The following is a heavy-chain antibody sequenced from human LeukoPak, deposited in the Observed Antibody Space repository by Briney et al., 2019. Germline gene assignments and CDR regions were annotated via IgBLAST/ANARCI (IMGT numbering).Heavy chain of an antibody. V-gene: IGHV3-30*18. CDR1: GFTFSSYG. J-gene: IGHJ4*02. Sequence: GGSLRLSCAASGFTFSSYGMHWVRQAPGKGLGWVAVISYDGSNKYYADSVKGRFTISRDNSKNTLYLQMNSLRAEDTAVYYCAKGGYCSGGSCYYFDYWGQGTLVTVSS. CDR3: AKGGYCSGGSCYYFDY. CDR2: ISYDGSNK. D-gene: IGHD2-15*01.